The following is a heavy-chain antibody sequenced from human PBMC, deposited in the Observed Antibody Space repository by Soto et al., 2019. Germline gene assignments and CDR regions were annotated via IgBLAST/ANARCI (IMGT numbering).Heavy chain of an antibody. J-gene: IGHJ6*02. CDR3: ARLQSMIVVVITPLDYGMDV. D-gene: IGHD3-22*01. Sequence: GESLKISCQTSGHTFSSNWIGWVRQMPGKGLEWMGIIYPGDSDTRYSPSFQGQVTISADKSISTAYLQWSSLKASDTAMYYCARLQSMIVVVITPLDYGMDVWGQGTTVTVSS. CDR1: GHTFSSNW. V-gene: IGHV5-51*01. CDR2: IYPGDSDT.